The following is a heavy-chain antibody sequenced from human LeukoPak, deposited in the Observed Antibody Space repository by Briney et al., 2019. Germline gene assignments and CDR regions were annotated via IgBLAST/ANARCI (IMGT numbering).Heavy chain of an antibody. CDR1: GFTVSSNY. CDR3: ARESSGSWFDP. Sequence: GGSLRLSCAASGFTVSSNYMSWVRQAPGKGLGWVSVIYSGGSTYYADSVKGRFTISRDNSKNTLYLQMNSLRAEDTAVYYCARESSGSWFDPWGQGTLVTVSS. J-gene: IGHJ5*02. V-gene: IGHV3-66*02. CDR2: IYSGGST.